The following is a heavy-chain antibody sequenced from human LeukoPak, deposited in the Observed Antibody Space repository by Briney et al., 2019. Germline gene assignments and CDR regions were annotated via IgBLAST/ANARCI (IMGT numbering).Heavy chain of an antibody. CDR1: GYTFTSYD. D-gene: IGHD3-10*01. Sequence: ASVKVSCKASGYTFTSYDINWVRQATGQGLEWMGWMNPNSGNTGYAQKFQGRVTMTRNTSIRTAYMELSSLRSEDTAVYDYTFPPAGGRYGSGGYYNRWGQGTLVTVSS. CDR2: MNPNSGNT. J-gene: IGHJ4*02. CDR3: TFPPAGGRYGSGGYYNR. V-gene: IGHV1-8*01.